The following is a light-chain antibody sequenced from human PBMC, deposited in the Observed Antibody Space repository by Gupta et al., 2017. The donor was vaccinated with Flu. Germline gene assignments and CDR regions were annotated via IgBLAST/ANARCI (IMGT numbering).Light chain of an antibody. CDR2: KAS. CDR3: QQDNSYPFT. J-gene: IGKJ3*01. V-gene: IGKV1-5*03. CDR1: QSIRSW. Sequence: DIQMTQSPSTLSASVGDRVTISCRASQSIRSWLAWYQQKPGKAPKLLIYKASSLESGVPSRFSGSGSGTEFTLTVSSLQPDDFATYYCQQDNSYPFTFGPGTKVDIK.